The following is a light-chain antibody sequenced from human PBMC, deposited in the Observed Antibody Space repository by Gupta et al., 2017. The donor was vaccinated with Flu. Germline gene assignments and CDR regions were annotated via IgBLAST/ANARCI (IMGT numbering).Light chain of an antibody. CDR1: QSISSW. Sequence: DIQMTQSPSTLSASVGDRVTITCRASQSISSWLAWYQQKPGKAPKLLMYKASSLESGVPSRFSGSGSGTEFTLTISSLQPDDFANYYCQQYNSYPWTFGQGTKVEIK. CDR2: KAS. J-gene: IGKJ1*01. V-gene: IGKV1-5*03. CDR3: QQYNSYPWT.